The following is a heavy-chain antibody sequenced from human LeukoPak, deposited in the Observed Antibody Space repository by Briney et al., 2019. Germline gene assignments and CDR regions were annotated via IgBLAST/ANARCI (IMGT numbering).Heavy chain of an antibody. Sequence: ASVKVSCKASGGTFSSYAISWVRQAPGQGLEWMGIINPSGGSTSYAQKFQGRVTMTRDMSTSTDYMELSSLRSEDTAFYYCASYLSGWPMKYWGQGTLVTVSS. CDR3: ASYLSGWPMKY. CDR1: GGTFSSYA. V-gene: IGHV1-46*01. J-gene: IGHJ4*02. CDR2: INPSGGST. D-gene: IGHD6-19*01.